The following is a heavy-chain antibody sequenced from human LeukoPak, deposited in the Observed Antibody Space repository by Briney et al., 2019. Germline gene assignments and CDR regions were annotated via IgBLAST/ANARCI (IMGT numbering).Heavy chain of an antibody. CDR1: GYTFTGYY. V-gene: IGHV1-2*02. J-gene: IGHJ4*02. Sequence: GASVKVSCKASGYTFTGYYMHWVRQAPGQGLEWMGWINPNSGGTNYAQKFQGGVTMTRDTSISTAYMELSRLRSDDTAVYYCARDRSSGSYYYFDYWGQGTLVTVSS. D-gene: IGHD1-26*01. CDR2: INPNSGGT. CDR3: ARDRSSGSYYYFDY.